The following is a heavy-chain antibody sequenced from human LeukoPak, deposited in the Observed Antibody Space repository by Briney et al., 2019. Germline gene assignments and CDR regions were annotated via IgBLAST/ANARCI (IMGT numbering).Heavy chain of an antibody. V-gene: IGHV3-7*01. CDR1: GFTFSSYW. CDR3: ARDKIEGPTKLNY. CDR2: IKQDESEK. D-gene: IGHD1-1*01. J-gene: IGHJ4*02. Sequence: GGSLRLSCAASGFTFSSYWMSWVRQAPGKGLEWVANIKQDESEKYYVDSVKGRFTISRDNAKNSLYLQMNSLRAEDTAVYYCARDKIEGPTKLNYWGQGILVTVSS.